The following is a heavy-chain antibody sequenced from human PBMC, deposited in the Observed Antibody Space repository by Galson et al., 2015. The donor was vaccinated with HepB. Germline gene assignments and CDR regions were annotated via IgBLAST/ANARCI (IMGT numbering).Heavy chain of an antibody. Sequence: SLRLSCAASGFTFSSYAMHWVRQAPGKGLDWVASLSYDGTIKFYADSLKGRFSIPRDNSQNTLYLQVNSLRSEDTAVYYCARAGGASFRFSYFDQWGQGTLVTVSS. V-gene: IGHV3-30*01. CDR2: LSYDGTIK. J-gene: IGHJ4*02. CDR3: ARAGGASFRFSYFDQ. D-gene: IGHD3-16*01. CDR1: GFTFSSYA.